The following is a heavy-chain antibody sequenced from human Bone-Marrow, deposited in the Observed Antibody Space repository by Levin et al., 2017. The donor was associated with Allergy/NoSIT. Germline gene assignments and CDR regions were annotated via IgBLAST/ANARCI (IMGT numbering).Heavy chain of an antibody. V-gene: IGHV3-23*01. CDR1: GFTFGSDA. CDR3: VKLWGGCSGGNCNLNGMDG. Sequence: QAGGSLRLSCAASGFTFGSDAMTWVRQAPGKGLEWVSAVSGRGDRTYYADAVEGRFTMSRDNSKNTLYLQMNSLRAEDTAVYYCVKLWGGCSGGNCNLNGMDGWGQGTTVTVSS. CDR2: VSGRGDRT. J-gene: IGHJ6*02. D-gene: IGHD2-15*01.